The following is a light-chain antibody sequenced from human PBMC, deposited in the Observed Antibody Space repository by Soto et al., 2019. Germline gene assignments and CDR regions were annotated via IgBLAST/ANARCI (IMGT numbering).Light chain of an antibody. CDR1: SSNIGAGFD. Sequence: QSVLTQPPSVSGAPGQRVTISCTGSSSNIGAGFDVHWYQQLPGTAPKLLIYGNVDRPSGVPDRFSGSKSGTSASLAINGLQAEDEADYYCQSYDSSLSGYVFGTGTKVTVL. V-gene: IGLV1-40*01. CDR2: GNV. CDR3: QSYDSSLSGYV. J-gene: IGLJ1*01.